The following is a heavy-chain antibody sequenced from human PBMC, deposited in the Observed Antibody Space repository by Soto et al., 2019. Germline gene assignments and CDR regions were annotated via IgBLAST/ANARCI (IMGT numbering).Heavy chain of an antibody. CDR1: GFTFSSYA. CDR2: ISGSGGST. D-gene: IGHD5-18*01. CDR3: AKDPNNIFYSYGDSFDY. Sequence: GGSLRLSCAASGFTFSSYAMSWVRQAPGKGLEWVSAISGSGGSTYYADSVKGRFTISRDNSKNTLYLQMNSLRAEDTAVYYCAKDPNNIFYSYGDSFDYWGQGTLVTVSS. J-gene: IGHJ4*02. V-gene: IGHV3-23*01.